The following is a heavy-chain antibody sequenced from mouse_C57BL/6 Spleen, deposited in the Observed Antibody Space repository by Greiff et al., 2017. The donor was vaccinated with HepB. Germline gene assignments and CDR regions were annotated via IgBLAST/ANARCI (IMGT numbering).Heavy chain of an antibody. D-gene: IGHD2-5*01. Sequence: QVHVKQPGAELVKPGASVKMSCKASGYTFTSYWITWVKQRPGQGLEWIGDIYPGSGSTNYNEKFKSKATLTVDTSSSTAYLQLSSLTSEDSAVYDCAREGHSTPFAYWGQGTLVTVSA. J-gene: IGHJ3*01. V-gene: IGHV1-55*01. CDR1: GYTFTSYW. CDR2: IYPGSGST. CDR3: AREGHSTPFAY.